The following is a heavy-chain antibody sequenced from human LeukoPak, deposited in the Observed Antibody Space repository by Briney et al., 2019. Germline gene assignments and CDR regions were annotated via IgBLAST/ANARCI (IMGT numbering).Heavy chain of an antibody. CDR3: ARVSSSAGGYFDY. D-gene: IGHD6-6*01. CDR1: GYTFTNYD. J-gene: IGHJ4*02. V-gene: IGHV1-8*03. CDR2: MNPNSGNT. Sequence: ASVKVSCKASGYTFTNYDINWVRQATGQGLEWMGWMNPNSGNTGYGQKFQGRVTITRNTSISTAYMELSSLRSEDTAVYYCARVSSSAGGYFDYWGQGTLVTVSS.